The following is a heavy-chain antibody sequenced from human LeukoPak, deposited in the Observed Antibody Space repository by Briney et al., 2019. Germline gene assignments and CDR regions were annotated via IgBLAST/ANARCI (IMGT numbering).Heavy chain of an antibody. V-gene: IGHV4-38-2*02. D-gene: IGHD3-3*01. CDR3: ARHRPSLRFLELSLFDP. CDR2: LYYNGSA. CDR1: GYSISSGYY. J-gene: IGHJ5*02. Sequence: SETLSLTCTVSGYSISSGYYWGWIRQPPGKGLEWIGNLYYNGSANHNPSLKSRVTISSDTSKNQFSLKLSSVTAADTAVYYCARHRPSLRFLELSLFDPWGQGTLVTVSS.